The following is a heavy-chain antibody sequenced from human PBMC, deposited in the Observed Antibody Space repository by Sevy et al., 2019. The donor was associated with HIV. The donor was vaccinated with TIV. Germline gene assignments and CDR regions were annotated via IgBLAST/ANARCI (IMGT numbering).Heavy chain of an antibody. J-gene: IGHJ6*02. Sequence: ASVKVSCKASGYIFTDYYIHWVRQAPGQGLEWMAWINSDGGVTNYAQRFQGEVTVTRDTSLNTAYLDLSRLKSNDTAIYFCARLTTKPTSDLYGMDVWGQRTTVTVSS. CDR3: ARLTTKPTSDLYGMDV. D-gene: IGHD4-17*01. V-gene: IGHV1-2*02. CDR2: INSDGGVT. CDR1: GYIFTDYY.